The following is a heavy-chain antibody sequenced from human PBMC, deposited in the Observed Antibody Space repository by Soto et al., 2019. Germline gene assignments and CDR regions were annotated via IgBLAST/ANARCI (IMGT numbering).Heavy chain of an antibody. V-gene: IGHV3-21*01. CDR1: GFTFSTYS. D-gene: IGHD2-8*01. CDR3: ARVIAVYASVGFWNMDV. CDR2: ITSSSTYI. J-gene: IGHJ6*02. Sequence: EVQVVESGGGLVKPGGSLRLSCAASGFTFSTYSMTWVRQAPGKGLEWVSSITSSSTYIYYADSVKCRFTIARDNDKNSRYLQVQSRRAEDTAVYYCARVIAVYASVGFWNMDVWGQGTTVTVSS.